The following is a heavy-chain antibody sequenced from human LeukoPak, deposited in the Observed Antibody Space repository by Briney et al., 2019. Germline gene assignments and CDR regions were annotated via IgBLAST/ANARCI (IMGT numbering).Heavy chain of an antibody. CDR1: GGSISSTSNH. Sequence: PSQTLSLSCAVSGGSISSTSNHWAWIRHPPGKGLEWIGNIYYSASTYYNPSLRSRVTISVDTSKNKFSLKLSSVTAEDTAVYYCARDLMVRGFDAFDIWGQGTMVTVSS. CDR3: ARDLMVRGFDAFDI. V-gene: IGHV4-39*02. CDR2: IYYSAST. D-gene: IGHD3-10*01. J-gene: IGHJ3*02.